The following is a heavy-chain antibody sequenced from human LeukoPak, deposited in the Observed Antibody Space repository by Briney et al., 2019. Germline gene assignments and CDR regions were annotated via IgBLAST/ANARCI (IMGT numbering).Heavy chain of an antibody. J-gene: IGHJ4*02. V-gene: IGHV4-34*09. D-gene: IGHD3-3*01. Sequence: KPSETLSLTCAVYGGSFSGYYWSWIRQPPGKGLEWIGEINHSGSTNYNPSLKSRVTISVDTSKNQFSLKLSSVTAADTAVYYCARDRLNYDFWSGYYTHWGQGTLVTVSS. CDR3: ARDRLNYDFWSGYYTH. CDR2: INHSGST. CDR1: GGSFSGYY.